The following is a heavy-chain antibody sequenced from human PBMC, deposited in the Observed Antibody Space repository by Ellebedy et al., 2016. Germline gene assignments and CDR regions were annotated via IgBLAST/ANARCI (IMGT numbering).Heavy chain of an antibody. Sequence: LSLTCAASGFSFSNYAMGWVRQAPGKGLEWVSGINGNGDITYYADSVKGRFTISRDNSKSTLYLQMNSLRAEDTAVYYCAKGWGNRNDWYFDYWGQGTLATVSS. CDR1: GFSFSNYA. CDR2: INGNGDIT. J-gene: IGHJ4*02. V-gene: IGHV3-23*01. CDR3: AKGWGNRNDWYFDY. D-gene: IGHD1-20*01.